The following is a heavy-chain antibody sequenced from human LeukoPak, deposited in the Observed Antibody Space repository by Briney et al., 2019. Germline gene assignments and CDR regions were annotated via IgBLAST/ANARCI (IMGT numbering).Heavy chain of an antibody. CDR1: GGPISSGYYY. Sequence: SETLSLTCTVSGGPISSGYYYWSWIRQPPGKGLEYIGYIYYGGTYYNPSLKSRVTISVDTSKNQFSLKLSSVTAADTAVYYCARGTWSSSIDYWGQGTLVTVSS. D-gene: IGHD6-6*01. CDR3: ARGTWSSSIDY. V-gene: IGHV4-30-4*01. J-gene: IGHJ4*02. CDR2: IYYGGT.